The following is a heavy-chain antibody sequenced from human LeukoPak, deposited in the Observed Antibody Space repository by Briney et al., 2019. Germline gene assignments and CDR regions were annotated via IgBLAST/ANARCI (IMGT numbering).Heavy chain of an antibody. CDR2: TYYRSKWIN. J-gene: IGHJ4*02. V-gene: IGHV6-1*01. Sequence: SQTLLLTCAIFGDSVSRNSWNWIRQTPSRGLEWLGRTYYRSKWINDYAVSMEGRIIINPNTSRNQFSLKLSSVTAADTAVYYCARSGSYPSYFDYWGQGTLVTVSS. D-gene: IGHD1-26*01. CDR3: ARSGSYPSYFDY. CDR1: GDSVSRNS.